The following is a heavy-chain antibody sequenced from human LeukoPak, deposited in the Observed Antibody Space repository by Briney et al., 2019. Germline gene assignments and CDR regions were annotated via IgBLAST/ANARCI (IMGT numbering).Heavy chain of an antibody. CDR1: GYTFTGYY. CDR3: ARGGLLNPLPLFPLDY. V-gene: IGHV1-2*02. Sequence: ASVKVSCKASGYTFTGYYMHWVRQAPGQGLEWMGWINPNSGGTNYAQKFQGRVTMTRDTSISTAYMELSRLRSEDTAVYYCARGGLLNPLPLFPLDYWGQGTLVTVSS. D-gene: IGHD1-26*01. CDR2: INPNSGGT. J-gene: IGHJ4*02.